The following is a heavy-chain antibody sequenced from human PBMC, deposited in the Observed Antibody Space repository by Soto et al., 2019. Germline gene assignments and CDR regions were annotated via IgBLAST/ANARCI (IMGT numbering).Heavy chain of an antibody. CDR2: IKDSGSI. D-gene: IGHD3-3*01. V-gene: IGHV4-34*01. CDR1: GGSFSGHH. Sequence: KTSETLSLTCGVYGGSFSGHHWSWIRQSPGKGLDWIGEIKDSGSINYTPSLKSRVTISLDTSKNQFSLKLSSVTAADTAVYYCARGRWEQFFNFDYWGQGTLVTVSS. CDR3: ARGRWEQFFNFDY. J-gene: IGHJ4*02.